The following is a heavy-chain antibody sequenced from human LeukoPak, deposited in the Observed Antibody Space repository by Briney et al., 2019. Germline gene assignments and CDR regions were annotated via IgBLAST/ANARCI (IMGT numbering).Heavy chain of an antibody. CDR2: ISAYNGNT. CDR1: GYTLINYA. CDR3: ARGYDYVPLGY. D-gene: IGHD3-16*01. J-gene: IGHJ4*02. Sequence: ASVKVSCKPSGYTLINYAISWVRQAPGQGLEWMGWISAYNGNTNYAQKLQGRVTMTTDTSTSTAYMELRSLRSDDTAVYYCARGYDYVPLGYWGQGTLVTVSS. V-gene: IGHV1-18*01.